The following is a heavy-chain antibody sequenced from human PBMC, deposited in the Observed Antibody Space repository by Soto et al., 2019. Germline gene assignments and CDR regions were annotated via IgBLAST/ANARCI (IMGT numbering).Heavy chain of an antibody. CDR3: ARDSGYCSGGSCYPGYFQY. J-gene: IGHJ1*01. CDR1: GFTFSSYA. D-gene: IGHD2-15*01. Sequence: PGGSLRLSCAASGFTFSSYAMSWVRQAPGKGLEWVSAISGSGGSTYYADSVKGRFTISRDNSKNTLYLQMNSLRAEDTAVYYCARDSGYCSGGSCYPGYFQYWGQGALVTVSS. V-gene: IGHV3-23*01. CDR2: ISGSGGST.